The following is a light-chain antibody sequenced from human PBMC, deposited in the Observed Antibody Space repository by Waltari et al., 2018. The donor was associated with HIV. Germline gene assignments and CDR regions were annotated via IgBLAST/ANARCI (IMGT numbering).Light chain of an antibody. Sequence: SALTQPASVSGSLGQSITIACFGTSSDIGSNDYVSWYQHHPDKAPQRVIRDVNTRPSGFPFRFSGSKSGTTASLTISGLQAEDDADYYCSAYIASGTILFGGGTKVTVL. CDR2: DVN. CDR3: SAYIASGTIL. V-gene: IGLV2-14*01. CDR1: SSDIGSNDY. J-gene: IGLJ2*01.